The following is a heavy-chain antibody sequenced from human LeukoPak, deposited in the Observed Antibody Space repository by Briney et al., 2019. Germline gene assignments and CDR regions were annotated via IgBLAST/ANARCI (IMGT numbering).Heavy chain of an antibody. Sequence: PSETLSLTCTVSGGSISSHYWSWIRQPPGKGLEWIGYISYIGSTNYNPSLKSRVTISVDTSKNQFSLKLSSVTVADAAVYFCARDPTTVTKGLDIWGQGTMVTVSS. D-gene: IGHD4-17*01. CDR2: ISYIGST. CDR3: ARDPTTVTKGLDI. J-gene: IGHJ3*02. CDR1: GGSISSHY. V-gene: IGHV4-59*11.